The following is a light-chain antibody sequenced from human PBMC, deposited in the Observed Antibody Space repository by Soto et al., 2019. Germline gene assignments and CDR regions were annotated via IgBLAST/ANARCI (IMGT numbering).Light chain of an antibody. CDR3: QQYNVYSLT. V-gene: IGKV1-5*03. CDR1: QSISSW. J-gene: IGKJ2*01. Sequence: DIQMTQSPSTLSASIGDRVTITCRASQSISSWLAWYQQKPGKAPKLLISKASYLESGVPSRFSGSGSATEFTLTISSLQPDDFATYYCQQYNVYSLTFGQGTKLEIK. CDR2: KAS.